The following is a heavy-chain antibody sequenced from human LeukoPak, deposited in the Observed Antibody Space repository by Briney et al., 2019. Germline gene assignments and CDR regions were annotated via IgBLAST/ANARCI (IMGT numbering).Heavy chain of an antibody. J-gene: IGHJ5*02. V-gene: IGHV4-4*02. CDR1: GGSISSSNW. CDR2: INHSGST. CDR3: ARDLAAELLWFGEARSWFDP. D-gene: IGHD3-10*01. Sequence: PSGTLSLTCAVSGGSISSSNWWSWVRQPPGKGLERIGEINHSGSTNYNPSLKSRVTISVDTSKNQFSLKLSSVTAADTAVYYCARDLAAELLWFGEARSWFDPWGQGTLVTVSS.